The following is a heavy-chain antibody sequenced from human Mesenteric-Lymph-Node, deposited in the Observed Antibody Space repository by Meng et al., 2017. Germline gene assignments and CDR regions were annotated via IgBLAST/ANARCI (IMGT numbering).Heavy chain of an antibody. D-gene: IGHD6-13*01. CDR1: GGSISSYY. Sequence: SETLSLTCTVSGGSISSYYWSWIRQPPGKGLEWIGYIYYSGSTNYNPSLKSRVTISVDTSKNQFSLKLSSVTAADTAVYYCARARSSSWETYYFDYWGQGTLVTVSS. CDR2: IYYSGST. V-gene: IGHV4-59*12. CDR3: ARARSSSWETYYFDY. J-gene: IGHJ4*02.